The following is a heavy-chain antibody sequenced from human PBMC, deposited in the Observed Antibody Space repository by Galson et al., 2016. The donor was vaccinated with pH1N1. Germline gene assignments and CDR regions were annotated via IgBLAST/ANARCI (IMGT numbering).Heavy chain of an antibody. V-gene: IGHV3-9*01. J-gene: IGHJ4*02. CDR1: GFTFDDYA. CDR2: ISWNSGSI. CDR3: AKVRGYSYGPFEY. D-gene: IGHD5-18*01. Sequence: SLRLSCAASGFTFDDYAMYWVRQAPGKGLEWVSGISWNSGSIGYAESVKGRFTISRDNAKNSLYLQMNSLRAEDTALYYCAKVRGYSYGPFEYWGQGTLGTVSS.